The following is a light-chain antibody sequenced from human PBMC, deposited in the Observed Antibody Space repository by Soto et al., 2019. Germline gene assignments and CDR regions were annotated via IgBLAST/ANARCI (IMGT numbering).Light chain of an antibody. Sequence: EIVFTQSPGTLSVSTGETSTLSCGPSQSVSSYLAWYQQKPGQAPRLLIYDASNRATGIPARFSGSGSGTDFTLTISSLDPEDFAVYYCQQRSNWPPITFRQGTRLEIK. CDR1: QSVSSY. V-gene: IGKV3-11*01. CDR2: DAS. CDR3: QQRSNWPPIT. J-gene: IGKJ5*01.